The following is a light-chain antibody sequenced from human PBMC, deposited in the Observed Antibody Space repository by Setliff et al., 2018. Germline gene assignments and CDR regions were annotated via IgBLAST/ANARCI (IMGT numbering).Light chain of an antibody. CDR1: SSDVGAYVH. V-gene: IGLV2-11*01. CDR3: CSYAGIHTLI. J-gene: IGLJ2*01. CDR2: DVN. Sequence: QSALSQPRSVSGSPGQSVTISCTGTSSDVGAYVHVSWYQQHPDTAPKLILYDVNNRPSGVPDRFSGFKFGNTASLTISGLQTEDEADYYCCSYAGIHTLIFGGGTKVTVL.